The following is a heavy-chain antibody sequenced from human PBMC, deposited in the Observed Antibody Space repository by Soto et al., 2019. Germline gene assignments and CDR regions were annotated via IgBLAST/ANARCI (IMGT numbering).Heavy chain of an antibody. J-gene: IGHJ6*02. Sequence: GASVKVSCKASGGTFSSYAISWVRQAPGQGLEWMGGIIPIFGTANYAQKFQGRVTITADESTSTAYMELSSLRSEDTAVYYCAITYYHFWSGSGSYYGMDVWGQVTTVTVSS. CDR3: AITYYHFWSGSGSYYGMDV. CDR2: IIPIFGTA. CDR1: GGTFSSYA. V-gene: IGHV1-69*13. D-gene: IGHD3-3*01.